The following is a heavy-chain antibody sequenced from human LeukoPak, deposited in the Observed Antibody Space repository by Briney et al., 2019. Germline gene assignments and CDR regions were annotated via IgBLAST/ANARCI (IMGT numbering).Heavy chain of an antibody. CDR3: ARGDFWSGYYTGLY. V-gene: IGHV3-33*01. CDR2: IWYDGSNK. J-gene: IGHJ4*02. CDR1: GFTFSSYG. D-gene: IGHD3-3*01. Sequence: GRSLRLSCAASGFTFSSYGMHWVRQAPGKGLEWVAVIWYDGSNKYYADSVKGRFTISRDNSKNTLYLQMDSLRDEDTAVYYCARGDFWSGYYTGLYWGQGTLVTVSS.